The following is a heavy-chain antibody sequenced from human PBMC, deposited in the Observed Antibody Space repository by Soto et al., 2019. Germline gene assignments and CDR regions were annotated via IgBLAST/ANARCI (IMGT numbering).Heavy chain of an antibody. D-gene: IGHD5-12*01. V-gene: IGHV1-69*13. J-gene: IGHJ4*02. Sequence: SVKVSCKAPGGTFNNYALSWVRQAPGQGLEWMGGIIPIFNSANYAQKFQGRVTITADDSTSTAYMELRSLSPDDTAVYYCAREVTVASYSFDFWGQGTLVTVSS. CDR3: AREVTVASYSFDF. CDR2: IIPIFNSA. CDR1: GGTFNNYA.